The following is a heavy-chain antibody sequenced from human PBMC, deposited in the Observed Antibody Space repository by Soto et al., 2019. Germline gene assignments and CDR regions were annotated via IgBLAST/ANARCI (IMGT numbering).Heavy chain of an antibody. V-gene: IGHV1-69*06. CDR1: GGTFSSYS. CDR2: IIPIFGTA. CDR3: ASSYYYDSSGPEWGY. D-gene: IGHD3-22*01. Sequence: ASVKVSCEASGGTFSSYSISWVLQAPGQGLEWMGGIIPIFGTANYAQKFQGRVTITADKSTSTAYMELSSLRSEDTAVYYCASSYYYDSSGPEWGYWGQGTLVTVSS. J-gene: IGHJ4*02.